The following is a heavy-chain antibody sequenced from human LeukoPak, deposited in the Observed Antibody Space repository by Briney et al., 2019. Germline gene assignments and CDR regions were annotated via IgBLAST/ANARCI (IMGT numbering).Heavy chain of an antibody. D-gene: IGHD4-17*01. CDR3: ARDYGDYAFDS. CDR2: INHRGST. Sequence: PSETLSLTCAVYGGSFSGYYWNWIRQPPGKGLEWIGEINHRGSTNYNPSLKSRVTISVDTSKNQFSLKLTSVTAADTAVYYCARDYGDYAFDSWGQGILVTVSS. J-gene: IGHJ4*02. CDR1: GGSFSGYY. V-gene: IGHV4-34*01.